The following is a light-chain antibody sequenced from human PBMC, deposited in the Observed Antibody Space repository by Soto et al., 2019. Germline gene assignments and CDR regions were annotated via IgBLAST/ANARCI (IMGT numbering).Light chain of an antibody. Sequence: IQLTQSPSSLSASVGDRVIITCRASQDISNFLAWYQQKPGKAPQLLIYAAYTLQTGVPSRFSGSGSGTDFALAISSLQPEDFATYYCQVVNTYLGWITFGRGTKVDF. CDR1: QDISNF. V-gene: IGKV1-9*01. CDR3: QVVNTYLGWIT. J-gene: IGKJ3*01. CDR2: AAY.